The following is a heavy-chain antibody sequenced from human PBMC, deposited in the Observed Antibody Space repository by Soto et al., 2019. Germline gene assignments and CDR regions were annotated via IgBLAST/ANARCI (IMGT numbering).Heavy chain of an antibody. CDR1: GHTFTTYY. J-gene: IGHJ6*02. CDR3: AADSYSSGWIYYYYYGMDV. D-gene: IGHD6-19*01. Sequence: ASVKASCKASGHTFTTYYVHWVRQAPGQGLEWMGIINPSGDTTIYAQKFQGRVTITRDMSTSTAYMELSSLRSEDTAVYYCAADSYSSGWIYYYYYGMDVWGQGTTVTVSS. CDR2: INPSGDTT. V-gene: IGHV1-46*01.